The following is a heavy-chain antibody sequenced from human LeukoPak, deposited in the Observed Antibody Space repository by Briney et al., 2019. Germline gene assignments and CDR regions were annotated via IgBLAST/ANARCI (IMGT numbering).Heavy chain of an antibody. CDR3: ASGGGNYDILTGYYMDAFDI. J-gene: IGHJ3*02. D-gene: IGHD3-9*01. CDR1: GGSISSYY. CDR2: IYYSGST. Sequence: SETLSLTCTVSGGSISSYYWSWIRQPPGKGLEWIGYIYYSGSTNYNPSLKSRVTISVDTSKNQFSLKLSSVTAADTAVYYCASGGGNYDILTGYYMDAFDIWGQGTMVTVSS. V-gene: IGHV4-59*01.